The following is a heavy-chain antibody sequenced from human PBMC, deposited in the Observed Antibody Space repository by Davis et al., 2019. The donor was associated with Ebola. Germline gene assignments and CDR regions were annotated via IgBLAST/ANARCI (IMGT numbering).Heavy chain of an antibody. Sequence: AASVKVSCKTSGYNFTAYYLHWVRQAPGQGLEWMGRINPNSGDTNYAQKFQGRVTMARDTSIHTAYIELSGLRSDDTAVYFCTRAALAVAGLIEYWGQGTLVTVSS. D-gene: IGHD6-19*01. CDR1: GYNFTAYY. J-gene: IGHJ4*02. V-gene: IGHV1-2*06. CDR3: TRAALAVAGLIEY. CDR2: INPNSGDT.